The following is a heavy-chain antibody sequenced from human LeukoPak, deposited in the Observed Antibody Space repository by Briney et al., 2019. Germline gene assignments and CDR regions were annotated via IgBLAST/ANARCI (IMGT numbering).Heavy chain of an antibody. CDR2: IDAGGGDT. V-gene: IGHV3-23*01. CDR1: GFSFSSYA. CDR3: GRPTKYWLVRGNGVDV. D-gene: IGHD6-19*01. Sequence: GGSLRLSCAASGFSFSSYAMTWVRQAPGKGLEWVSSIDAGGGDTYHSDSVKGRFTISRDNSMNTLYLQMNSLRADDTAIYYCGRPTKYWLVRGNGVDVWGQGTTVTVSS. J-gene: IGHJ6*02.